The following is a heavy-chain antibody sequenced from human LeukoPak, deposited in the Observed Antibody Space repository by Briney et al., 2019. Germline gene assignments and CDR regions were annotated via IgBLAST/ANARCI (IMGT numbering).Heavy chain of an antibody. CDR1: GGSISSYY. CDR2: IYYSGST. CDR3: AREHPIPHAFDI. Sequence: NPSETLSLTCTVSGGSISSYYWSWIRQPPGKGLEWIGYIYYSGSTNYNPSLKSRVTISVDTSKNQFSLKLSFVTAADTAVYYCAREHPIPHAFDIWGQGTMVTVSS. D-gene: IGHD2-2*02. V-gene: IGHV4-59*01. J-gene: IGHJ3*02.